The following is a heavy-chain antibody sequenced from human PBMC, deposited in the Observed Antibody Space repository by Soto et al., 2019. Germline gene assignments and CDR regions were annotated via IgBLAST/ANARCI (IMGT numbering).Heavy chain of an antibody. CDR1: GGSISGYY. CDR2: IYGSGSV. J-gene: IGHJ5*02. V-gene: IGHV4-4*07. D-gene: IGHD3-10*01. CDR3: ARAHSDQLWFGGGFAP. Sequence: QVQLQESGPRLVQPSETLSLICSVSGGSISGYYWSWIRQPAGKGLEWIGRIYGSGSVDYHPSLKRRVTMSVDTSKNHFSLKLSSVTDSDTAVYYCARAHSDQLWFGGGFAPWGQGILVTVSA.